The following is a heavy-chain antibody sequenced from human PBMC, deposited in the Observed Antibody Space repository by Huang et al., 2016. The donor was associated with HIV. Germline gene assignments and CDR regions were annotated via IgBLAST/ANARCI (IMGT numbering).Heavy chain of an antibody. Sequence: QLQLQESGPGLVKPSETLSLTCTVSGGSIRSDNYYWGWIRQPPGKGLEWIGSIYYSGTTYYNPSRKSRVTIPVDTSKNQFSLKMRSVTAADTAVYYCARLPGSITMIRGVITDPYWGQGTLVTVSS. D-gene: IGHD3-10*01. CDR1: GGSIRSDNYY. CDR2: IYYSGTT. J-gene: IGHJ4*02. V-gene: IGHV4-39*01. CDR3: ARLPGSITMIRGVITDPY.